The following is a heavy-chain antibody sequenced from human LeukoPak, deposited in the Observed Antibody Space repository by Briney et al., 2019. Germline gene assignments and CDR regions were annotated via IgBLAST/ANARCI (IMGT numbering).Heavy chain of an antibody. CDR3: AKDWRYYGSGSYDY. CDR1: GFSFRSYA. J-gene: IGHJ4*02. D-gene: IGHD3-10*01. Sequence: GGSLRLSCAASGFSFRSYAMSWVRQAPGKGLEWVSAISGSGTNTYYADSVKGRFTISRDNSKNTLYLQMNSLRAEDTAVYYCAKDWRYYGSGSYDYWGQGNLVTVSS. CDR2: ISGSGTNT. V-gene: IGHV3-23*01.